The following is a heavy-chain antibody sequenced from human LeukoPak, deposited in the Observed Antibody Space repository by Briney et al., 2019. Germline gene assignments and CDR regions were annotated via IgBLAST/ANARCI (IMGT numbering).Heavy chain of an antibody. CDR2: IYTSGST. J-gene: IGHJ6*03. V-gene: IGHV4-4*07. D-gene: IGHD3-16*02. Sequence: SETLSLTCTVSGGSISSYYWSWIRQPAGKGLEWIGRIYTSGSTNYNPSLKSRVTMSVDTSKNQFSLKLSSVTAADTAVCYCARGRNDYVWGSYRPPDYYYYMDVWGKGTTVTVSS. CDR1: GGSISSYY. CDR3: ARGRNDYVWGSYRPPDYYYYMDV.